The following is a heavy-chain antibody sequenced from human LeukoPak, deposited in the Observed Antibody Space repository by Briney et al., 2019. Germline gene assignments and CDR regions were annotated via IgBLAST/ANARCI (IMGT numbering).Heavy chain of an antibody. V-gene: IGHV3-74*01. CDR3: VRGRGSYGWFDP. Sequence: GGSLRLSCAASGFTSSSYWMHWVRQVPGKGLVWVSRISGDGTARNYADSVKGRLTISRDDAKNTVDLQMNSLRGEDTAVYYCVRGRGSYGWFDPWGQGTLVTVSS. J-gene: IGHJ5*02. CDR1: GFTSSSYW. D-gene: IGHD3-10*01. CDR2: ISGDGTAR.